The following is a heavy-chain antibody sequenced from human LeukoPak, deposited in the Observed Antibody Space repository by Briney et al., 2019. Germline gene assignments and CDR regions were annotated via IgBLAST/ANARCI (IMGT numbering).Heavy chain of an antibody. CDR1: GFTFSSYG. Sequence: GSLRLSCAASGFTFSSYGMHWVRQAPGKGLEWVAVISYDGSNKYYADSVKGRFTISRDNSKNTLYLQMNSLRAEDTAVYYCAKDHEWLVINGPFDYWGQGTLVTVSS. V-gene: IGHV3-30*18. D-gene: IGHD3-3*01. J-gene: IGHJ4*02. CDR3: AKDHEWLVINGPFDY. CDR2: ISYDGSNK.